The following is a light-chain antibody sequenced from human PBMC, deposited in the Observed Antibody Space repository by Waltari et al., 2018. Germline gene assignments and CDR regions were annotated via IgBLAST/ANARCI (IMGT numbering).Light chain of an antibody. Sequence: DIQLTPPPSFLSASVGDRVTVTCRASQGISTNLAWYQQKPGRAPNLLIYAASALQSGVPSRFSGSGSGTEFTLTISSLQPEDFGSYFCQQVNSFPFTFGPGTTVDLK. J-gene: IGKJ3*01. V-gene: IGKV1-9*01. CDR2: AAS. CDR3: QQVNSFPFT. CDR1: QGISTN.